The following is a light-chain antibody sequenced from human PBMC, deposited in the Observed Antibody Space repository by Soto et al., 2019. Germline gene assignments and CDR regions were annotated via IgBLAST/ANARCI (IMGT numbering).Light chain of an antibody. V-gene: IGKV1-5*01. CDR2: DAS. Sequence: DIQMTQSPSTLSASVGDRVTSTCRASQTIGSSLAWYQHKPGKAPKLLIFDASTLQTAVSSRFSGSGFGTDFTLTISNLQPDDFATYYCQQHNDYSPVTFGQGTKLEIK. J-gene: IGKJ2*01. CDR1: QTIGSS. CDR3: QQHNDYSPVT.